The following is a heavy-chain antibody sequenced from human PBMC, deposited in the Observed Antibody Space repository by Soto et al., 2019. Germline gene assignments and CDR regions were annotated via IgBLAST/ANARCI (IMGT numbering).Heavy chain of an antibody. V-gene: IGHV3-48*01. CDR1: GFTFSSYS. CDR2: ISSSATTT. D-gene: IGHD1-20*01. Sequence: EVQLVESGGDLVQPGGSLRLSCAASGFTFSSYSMNWVRQAPGKGLEWVSDISSSATTTSYANPVKGRFTISRDDAKNSLYIQMNSLRAEDTALYYCARAYMNSWYFDLWGRGTLVTVSS. CDR3: ARAYMNSWYFDL. J-gene: IGHJ2*01.